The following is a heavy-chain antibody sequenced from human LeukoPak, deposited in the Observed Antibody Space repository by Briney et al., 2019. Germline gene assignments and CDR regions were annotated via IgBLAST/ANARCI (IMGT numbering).Heavy chain of an antibody. Sequence: SETLSLTCAVYGGSFSGYYWSWIRQPPGKGLEWIGEINHSGSTNYNPSLKSRVTISVDTSKNQFSLKLSSVTAADTTVYYCARQGPPDTPHYYDGSGYFVYYFDYWGQGTLVTVSS. CDR3: ARQGPPDTPHYYDGSGYFVYYFDY. V-gene: IGHV4-34*01. J-gene: IGHJ4*02. D-gene: IGHD3-22*01. CDR2: INHSGST. CDR1: GGSFSGYY.